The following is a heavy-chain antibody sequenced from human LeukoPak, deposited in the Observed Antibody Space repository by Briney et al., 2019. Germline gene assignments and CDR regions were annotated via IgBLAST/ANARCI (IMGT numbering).Heavy chain of an antibody. CDR1: GGSIKSNNW. CDR3: ARIEDYGGNSVNY. D-gene: IGHD4-23*01. J-gene: IGHJ4*02. V-gene: IGHV4-4*02. Sequence: PSETLSLTCAVSGGSIKSNNWWSWVRQPPGKGLEWIGEIYHSGSTNYNPSLKSRVTISVDTSKNQFSLKLSSVTAADTAVYYCARIEDYGGNSVNYWGQGTLVTVSS. CDR2: IYHSGST.